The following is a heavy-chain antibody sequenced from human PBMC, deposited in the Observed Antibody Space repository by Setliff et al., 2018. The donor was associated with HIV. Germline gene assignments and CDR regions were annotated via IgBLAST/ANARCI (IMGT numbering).Heavy chain of an antibody. CDR2: IYYSGST. V-gene: IGHV4-39*07. D-gene: IGHD4-17*01. CDR1: GGSISSSSYY. CDR3: AREIYGGNSRPFDY. Sequence: SETLSLTCTVSGGSISSSSYYWGWIRQPPGKGLEWIGSIYYSGSTYYNPSLKSRVTISVDTSKNPLSLKLSSVTAADTAVYYCAREIYGGNSRPFDYWGQGTLVTVSS. J-gene: IGHJ4*02.